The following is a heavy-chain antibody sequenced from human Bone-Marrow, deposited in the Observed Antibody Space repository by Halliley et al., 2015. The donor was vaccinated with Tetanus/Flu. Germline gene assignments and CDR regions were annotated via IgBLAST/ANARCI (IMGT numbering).Heavy chain of an antibody. CDR1: GGSISSGGYL. CDR2: IFYSGST. Sequence: TLSLTCSVSGGSISSGGYLWSWIRQHPGKGLEWIGYIFYSGSTYYNPSLRSRVTISPETSKNQFSLKLSSVTAADTAVYYCARDGLQSIDYWGQGTLVTVSS. J-gene: IGHJ4*02. CDR3: ARDGLQSIDY. V-gene: IGHV4-31*03.